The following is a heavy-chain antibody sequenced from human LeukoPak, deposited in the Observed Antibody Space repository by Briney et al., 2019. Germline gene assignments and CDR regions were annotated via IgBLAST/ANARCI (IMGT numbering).Heavy chain of an antibody. Sequence: GGTLRLSRAASGFTFSIAWMSWVRQAPRKGLEWVGRIKSKTDGGTTDYAAPVKGRFTISRDDSKNTLYLQMNSLKTEDTAVYYCTTDIYCSGGSCLNRFDYWGQGTLVTVSS. CDR1: GFTFSIAW. CDR2: IKSKTDGGTT. V-gene: IGHV3-15*01. D-gene: IGHD2-15*01. CDR3: TTDIYCSGGSCLNRFDY. J-gene: IGHJ4*02.